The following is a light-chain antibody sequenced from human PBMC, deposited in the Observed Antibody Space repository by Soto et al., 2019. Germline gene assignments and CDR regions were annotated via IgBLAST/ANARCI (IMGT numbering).Light chain of an antibody. CDR2: DAS. CDR1: QSISSW. J-gene: IGKJ4*01. V-gene: IGKV1-5*01. Sequence: IQRTRSPSTLSASVGDRVAIAGRASQSISSWLAWYQQKPGKAPKLLIYDASSLESGVPSRFSGSGSGTDFTLTISSLQPEDFATYYCQQLESYPSTFGGGTKVDI. CDR3: QQLESYPST.